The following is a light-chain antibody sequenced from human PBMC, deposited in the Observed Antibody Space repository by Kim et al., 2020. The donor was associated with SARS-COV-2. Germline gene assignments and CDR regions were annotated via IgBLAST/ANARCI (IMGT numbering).Light chain of an antibody. Sequence: QSALTQPASVSGSPGQSITISCTGSSSDVGGYNFVSWYQQHPGKVPKLMIYDVTKRPSGVSNRFSGSKSDNTASLTISGLQAEDEADYYCSSFTAGTAWVFGGGTQLTVL. V-gene: IGLV2-14*03. J-gene: IGLJ3*02. CDR1: SSDVGGYNF. CDR2: DVT. CDR3: SSFTAGTAWV.